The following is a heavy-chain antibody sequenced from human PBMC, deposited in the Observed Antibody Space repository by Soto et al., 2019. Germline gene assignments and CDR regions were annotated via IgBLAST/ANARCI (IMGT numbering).Heavy chain of an antibody. V-gene: IGHV4-30-4*01. CDR2: IYYTGST. J-gene: IGHJ4*02. CDR3: ARDSAAGGNSVYFDY. Sequence: SLSLSCGVSGGSISSGDYYWSWIRQPPGKGLEWIGYIYYTGSTYYNPSLKSRLSLSVDTSKNQFSLRLSSVTAADTAVYYCARDSAAGGNSVYFDYWGQGILVTVSS. D-gene: IGHD2-21*02. CDR1: GGSISSGDYY.